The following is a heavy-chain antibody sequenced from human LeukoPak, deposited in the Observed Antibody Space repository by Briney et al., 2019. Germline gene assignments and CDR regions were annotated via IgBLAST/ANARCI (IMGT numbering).Heavy chain of an antibody. D-gene: IGHD1-7*01. CDR2: INPNSGGT. J-gene: IGHJ4*02. CDR3: ARFVTGTNTSKRKYYFDY. V-gene: IGHV1-2*06. Sequence: ASVKVSCKASGYTFTGYYMHWVRQAPGQGLEWMGRINPNSGGTNYAQKFQGRVTMTRDTSISTAYMELSRLRSDDTAVHYCARFVTGTNTSKRKYYFDYWGQGTLVTVSS. CDR1: GYTFTGYY.